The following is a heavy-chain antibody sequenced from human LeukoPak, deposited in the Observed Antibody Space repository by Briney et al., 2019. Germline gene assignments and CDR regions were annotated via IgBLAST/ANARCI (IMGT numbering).Heavy chain of an antibody. D-gene: IGHD3-16*02. Sequence: ASVKVSCKVSGYTLTELSMHWVRQAPGKGLEWMGGFDPEDGETIYAQKFQGRVTMTEDTPTDTAYMELSSLRSEDTAVYYCATHYYVWGSYRSTDDAFDIWGQGTMVTVSS. J-gene: IGHJ3*02. CDR3: ATHYYVWGSYRSTDDAFDI. CDR1: GYTLTELS. CDR2: FDPEDGET. V-gene: IGHV1-24*01.